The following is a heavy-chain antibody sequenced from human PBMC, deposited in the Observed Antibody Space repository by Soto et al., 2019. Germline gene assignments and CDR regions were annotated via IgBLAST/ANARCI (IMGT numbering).Heavy chain of an antibody. CDR3: ARDRTYFGSGAVGMDV. D-gene: IGHD3-10*01. CDR2: IRYDGSKE. CDR1: GLSFSSYG. J-gene: IGHJ6*02. V-gene: IGHV3-33*07. Sequence: GGSLRLSCAASGLSFSSYGMYWVRQAPGKGLEWLANIRYDGSKEYYADFVKGRFTISRDNSKNTLYLQMNSLRAEDTAVYYCARDRTYFGSGAVGMDVWGQGTTVTVSS.